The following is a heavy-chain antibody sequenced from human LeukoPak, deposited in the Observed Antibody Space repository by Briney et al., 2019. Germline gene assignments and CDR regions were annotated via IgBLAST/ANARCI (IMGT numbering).Heavy chain of an antibody. V-gene: IGHV3-21*04. Sequence: GGSLRLSCAASGFTFSSYSMNWVRQAPGKGLKWVACISSSSSYIYYADSVKGRFTISRDNAKNSLYLQTNSLRAEDTAVYYCARVSVHGYSDYWGQGTLVTVSS. D-gene: IGHD2-8*01. CDR2: ISSSSSYI. CDR3: ARVSVHGYSDY. J-gene: IGHJ4*02. CDR1: GFTFSSYS.